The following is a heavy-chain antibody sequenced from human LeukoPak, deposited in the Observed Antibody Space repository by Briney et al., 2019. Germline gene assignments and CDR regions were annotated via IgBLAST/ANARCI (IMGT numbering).Heavy chain of an antibody. CDR2: ISVSTTMI. V-gene: IGHV3-48*04. CDR3: ARDREGSSFVPFDY. CDR1: GFTFSSYS. D-gene: IGHD6-6*01. J-gene: IGHJ4*02. Sequence: GGSLRLSCAASGFTFSSYSMNWVRQAPGKGLEWVSYISVSTTMIYYADSVKGRFTISRDNAKNSLYLQMSSLRAEDTAVYYCARDREGSSFVPFDYWGQGTLVTVSS.